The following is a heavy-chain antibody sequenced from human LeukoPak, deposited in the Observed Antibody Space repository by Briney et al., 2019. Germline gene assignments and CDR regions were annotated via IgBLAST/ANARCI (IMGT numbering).Heavy chain of an antibody. J-gene: IGHJ4*02. D-gene: IGHD2-8*01. CDR1: GFTFSSYS. Sequence: GGSLRLSCAASGFTFSSYSMNWVRQAPGKGLEWVSSISSSSSYIYYADSVKGRFTFSRDNSKNTLYLQMNSLRPEDTAVYYCVRCMKFGTYYFDYWGQGTLVTVSS. CDR3: VRCMKFGTYYFDY. V-gene: IGHV3-21*01. CDR2: ISSSSSYI.